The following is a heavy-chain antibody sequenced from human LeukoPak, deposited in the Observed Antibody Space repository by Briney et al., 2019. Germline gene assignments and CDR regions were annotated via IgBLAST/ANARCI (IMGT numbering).Heavy chain of an antibody. CDR2: TSYDSDNN. CDR1: GFSFSTRA. Sequence: GGSLRLSCAASGFSFSTRALHCVRQAPGKGLEWVAVTSYDSDNNYYANSVKGRFTISRDNSKNTLYLQMNSLRPEDTGVYYCVRQASPSDSYYFDFWGQGTLVTVSS. CDR3: VRQASPSDSYYFDF. J-gene: IGHJ4*02. V-gene: IGHV3-30-3*01. D-gene: IGHD3-22*01.